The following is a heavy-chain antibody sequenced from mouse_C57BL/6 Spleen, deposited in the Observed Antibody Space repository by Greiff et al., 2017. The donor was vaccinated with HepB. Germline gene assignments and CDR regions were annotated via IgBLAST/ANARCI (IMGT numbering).Heavy chain of an antibody. J-gene: IGHJ2*01. Sequence: VQLQQSGPELVKPGASVKISCKASGYAFSSSWMNWVKQRPGKGLEWIGRIYPGDGDTNYNGKFKGKATLTADKSSSTAYMQLSSLTSEDSAVYFCATSTMVRSFDYWGQGTTLTVSS. CDR1: GYAFSSSW. D-gene: IGHD2-2*01. CDR3: ATSTMVRSFDY. V-gene: IGHV1-82*01. CDR2: IYPGDGDT.